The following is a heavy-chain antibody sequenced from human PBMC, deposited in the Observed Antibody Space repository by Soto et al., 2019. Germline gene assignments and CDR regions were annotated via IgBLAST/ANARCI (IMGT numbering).Heavy chain of an antibody. CDR2: IKGKTDGGTT. J-gene: IGHJ5*02. V-gene: IGHV3-15*07. CDR1: GFTFRNHW. D-gene: IGHD2-15*01. CDR3: TTDALSYCSGGSCYALDP. Sequence: GPLRLCCVASGFTFRNHWMNCIRPTPGKGLEWVGRIKGKTDGGTTDYAATVKGRFTISRDDSKNTLYLQMDSRKTEDTAVYYCTTDALSYCSGGSCYALDPWGQGTLDTVS.